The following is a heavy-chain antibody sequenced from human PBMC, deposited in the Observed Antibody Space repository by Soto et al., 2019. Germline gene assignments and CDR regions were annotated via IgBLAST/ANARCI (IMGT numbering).Heavy chain of an antibody. Sequence: QITLKESGPTLVKPTQTLTLTCTFSGFSLSTSGVGVGWIRQPPGKALEWLALIYWNDDKRYSPSLKSRLTITKDTSKNQVVLTMTNMDPVDTATYYCAHRRLGYCSGGSCYNIGFDYWGQGTLVTVSS. V-gene: IGHV2-5*01. CDR3: AHRRLGYCSGGSCYNIGFDY. CDR1: GFSLSTSGVG. J-gene: IGHJ4*02. CDR2: IYWNDDK. D-gene: IGHD2-15*01.